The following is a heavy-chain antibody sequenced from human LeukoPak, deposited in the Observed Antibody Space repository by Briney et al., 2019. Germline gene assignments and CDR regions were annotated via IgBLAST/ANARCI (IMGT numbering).Heavy chain of an antibody. V-gene: IGHV4-31*03. CDR3: ARVVRGVRGVLPIH. CDR2: IYYSGST. Sequence: SQTLSLTCTVSGGSISSGGYYWSWIRQHPGKGLEWIGYIYYSGSTYYNPSLKSRVTISVDTSKNQFSLKLSSVTAADTAVYYCARVVRGVRGVLPIHWGQGTLVTVSS. J-gene: IGHJ4*02. CDR1: GGSISSGGYY. D-gene: IGHD3-10*01.